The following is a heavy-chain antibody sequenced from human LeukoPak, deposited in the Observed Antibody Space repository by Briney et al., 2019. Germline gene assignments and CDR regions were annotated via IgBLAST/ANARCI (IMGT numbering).Heavy chain of an antibody. CDR3: ARGVINFRAFDI. Sequence: ASVKVSCKASGYTFTSYAMNWVRQAPGQGLEWMGWINPNSGGTNYAQNFQGRVNITWDTSITTAYMELSSLKSDDTAVYYCARGVINFRAFDIWGQGAMVTVSS. D-gene: IGHD3-10*01. CDR2: INPNSGGT. CDR1: GYTFTSYA. J-gene: IGHJ3*02. V-gene: IGHV1-2*02.